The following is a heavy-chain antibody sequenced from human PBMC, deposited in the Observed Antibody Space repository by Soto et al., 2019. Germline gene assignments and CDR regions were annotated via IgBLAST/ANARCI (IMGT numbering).Heavy chain of an antibody. V-gene: IGHV2-26*01. D-gene: IGHD5-18*01. J-gene: IGHJ5*02. CDR3: ARAVDRAISDIWFDP. CDR1: GFSLSNAGMG. Sequence: GSGPTLVNPTETLTLTCTVSGFSLSNAGMGVSWIRQPPGKALEWLAHIFSSDEKSYRTSLETRLTVSKDTSKSQVVLTMTNMDPLDTATYYCARAVDRAISDIWFDPWGQGTQVTVFS. CDR2: IFSSDEK.